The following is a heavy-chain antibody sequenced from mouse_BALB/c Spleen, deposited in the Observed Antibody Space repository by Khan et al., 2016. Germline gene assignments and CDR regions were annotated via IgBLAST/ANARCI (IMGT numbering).Heavy chain of an antibody. J-gene: IGHJ4*01. Sequence: IQLVQSGPELVKPGASVKISCKASGYTFTNYNMNWVKQSHGKSLEWIGYIYPYTGGTGYNQKFKSKATLTVDDSSSTAYMELRSLTSEDSAVYYCARNSHVRYDEGYAMDYWGQGTSVTVSS. CDR2: IYPYTGGT. D-gene: IGHD2-14*01. CDR3: ARNSHVRYDEGYAMDY. V-gene: IGHV1S29*02. CDR1: GYTFTNYN.